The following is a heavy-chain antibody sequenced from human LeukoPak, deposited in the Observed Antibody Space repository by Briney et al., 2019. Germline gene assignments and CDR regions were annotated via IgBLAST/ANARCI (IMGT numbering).Heavy chain of an antibody. J-gene: IGHJ4*02. CDR1: GYSFSDYY. CDR3: VRSSFLYYDSNGYGVLDS. V-gene: IGHV1-2*02. Sequence: ASVKVSCKASGYSFSDYYMNWVRQAPGQGLEWMGWINPHSGDPKYTQKFQGRVTMTRDTSISTAYMELSRLTSDDTAVYYCVRSSFLYYDSNGYGVLDSWGQGTLVTVSS. D-gene: IGHD3-22*01. CDR2: INPHSGDP.